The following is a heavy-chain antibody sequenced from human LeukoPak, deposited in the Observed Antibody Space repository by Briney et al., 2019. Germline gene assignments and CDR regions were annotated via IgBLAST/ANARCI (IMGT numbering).Heavy chain of an antibody. CDR2: ISSSGDFI. J-gene: IGHJ4*02. Sequence: GGSLRLSCAASGFTFSTYSMNWVRQAPGKGLEWVSSISSSGDFIYYADSVKGRFTISRDNAENSLYLQMNSLRAEDTGVYYCARVRGAISYSDYWGQATLVTVSS. V-gene: IGHV3-21*01. CDR3: ARVRGAISYSDY. CDR1: GFTFSTYS. D-gene: IGHD1-26*01.